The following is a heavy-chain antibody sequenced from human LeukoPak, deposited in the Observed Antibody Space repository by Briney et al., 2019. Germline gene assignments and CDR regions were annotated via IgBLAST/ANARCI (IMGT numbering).Heavy chain of an antibody. D-gene: IGHD6-6*01. CDR2: INSDGRGT. CDR1: VLTLSEYG. Sequence: GGSLSLSRACSVLTLSEYGMDWVRQAPGKGVVWVSRINSDGRGTTYAGSVKGRFTIPRDNAKNTLYLQMNSPRAEDTAVYYRARDGYSSSFYFDHWGQGTLVTVPS. V-gene: IGHV3-74*01. CDR3: ARDGYSSSFYFDH. J-gene: IGHJ4*02.